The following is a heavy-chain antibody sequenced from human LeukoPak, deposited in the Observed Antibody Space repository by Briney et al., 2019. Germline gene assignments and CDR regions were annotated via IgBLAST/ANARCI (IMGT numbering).Heavy chain of an antibody. CDR3: AKVRWYGSTSSLYHFDY. CDR1: GFIFSNYW. V-gene: IGHV3-30*18. CDR2: ISYDGSNE. J-gene: IGHJ4*02. Sequence: GGSLGLSCAASGFIFSNYWMTWVRQAPGKGLEWVAVISYDGSNEDYTDSVKGRFIISRDDSKNTMSLQMNSLRVDDTAVYYCAKVRWYGSTSSLYHFDYWGQGTLVTVSS. D-gene: IGHD2-2*01.